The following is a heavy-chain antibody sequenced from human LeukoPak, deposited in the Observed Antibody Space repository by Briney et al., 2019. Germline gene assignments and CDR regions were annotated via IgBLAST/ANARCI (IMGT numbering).Heavy chain of an antibody. CDR1: GFTFSDHY. CDR3: ARGPLDDYGDYYFDY. Sequence: GGSLRLSCAASGFTFSDHYMDWVRQAPGKGLEWVGRTRNKANSYTTEYAASVKGRFTISRDDSKNSLYLQMNSLKTEDTAVYYCARGPLDDYGDYYFDYWGQGTLVTVSS. CDR2: TRNKANSYTT. J-gene: IGHJ4*02. D-gene: IGHD4-17*01. V-gene: IGHV3-72*01.